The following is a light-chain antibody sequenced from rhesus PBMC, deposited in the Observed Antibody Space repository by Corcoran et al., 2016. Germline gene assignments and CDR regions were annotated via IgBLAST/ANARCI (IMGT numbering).Light chain of an antibody. CDR2: YAS. CDR3: QQHDSDPYS. CDR1: QGIKNH. Sequence: DIQMTQSPSSLSASVGDTVTITCRASQGIKNHLAWYQQKPGKVPKPLIYYASNLESGVPSRFSGGGSGTDFPHTISSLQPADFGTYYCQQHDSDPYSFGQGTKVEIK. V-gene: IGKV1S14*01. J-gene: IGKJ2*01.